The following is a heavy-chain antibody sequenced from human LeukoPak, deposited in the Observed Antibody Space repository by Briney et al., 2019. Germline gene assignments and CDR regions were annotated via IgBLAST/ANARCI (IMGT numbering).Heavy chain of an antibody. Sequence: GGSLRLSCAASGFTFDDYAMHWVRQAPGKGLEWVSGISWNSGSIGYADSVKGRFTISRDNSKNTLYLQMNSLRAEDTAVYYCARGGVVGATALYYWGQGTLVTVSS. V-gene: IGHV3-9*01. J-gene: IGHJ4*02. CDR2: ISWNSGSI. CDR1: GFTFDDYA. D-gene: IGHD1-26*01. CDR3: ARGGVVGATALYY.